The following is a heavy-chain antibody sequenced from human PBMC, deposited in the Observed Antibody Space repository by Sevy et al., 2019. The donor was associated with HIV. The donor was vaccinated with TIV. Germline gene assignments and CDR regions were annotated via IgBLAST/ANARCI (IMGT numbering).Heavy chain of an antibody. Sequence: SETLSLTCTVSGDSVSGGNYYWSWIRQPPGKGLEWIGYIYYSGSTNYNPSLKSRVTISIDTSKNQFSLRLTSVTAADTAVYYCARGPNGNYLLYYLDYWGQGTLVTVSS. J-gene: IGHJ4*02. D-gene: IGHD1-7*01. CDR3: ARGPNGNYLLYYLDY. CDR2: IYYSGST. CDR1: GDSVSGGNYY. V-gene: IGHV4-61*01.